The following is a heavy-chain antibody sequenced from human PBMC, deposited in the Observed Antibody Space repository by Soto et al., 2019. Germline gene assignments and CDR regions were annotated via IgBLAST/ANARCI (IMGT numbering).Heavy chain of an antibody. J-gene: IGHJ5*02. Sequence: GGSLRLCCVSSGFTVNFYAMSVGRQAPGEGLQWVSSTTGSGGTTYYADSVKGRFTISRDNAKNSLYLQMDSLRVEDTAVYYCGRDTWGRRPYYYDTSDTSWGQATLVTVSS. D-gene: IGHD3-22*01. CDR2: TTGSGGTT. CDR1: GFTVNFYA. V-gene: IGHV3-23*01. CDR3: GRDTWGRRPYYYDTSDTS.